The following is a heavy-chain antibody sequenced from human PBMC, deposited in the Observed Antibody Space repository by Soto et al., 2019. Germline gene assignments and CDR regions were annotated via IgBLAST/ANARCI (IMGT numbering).Heavy chain of an antibody. CDR3: IQSRCGGDCLQSYASYYYYGMDV. CDR2: IYGDDDK. Sequence: QITLKESGPTLVKPTQTLTLTCTFSAFSLSTCGVGVGWIRQPPGKALEWLALIYGDDDKRYSPSLRSRLTITKDTSKHQLVLTMTNMDAVDTATYYCIQSRCGGDCLQSYASYYYYGMDVWGQGTTVTVAS. V-gene: IGHV2-5*02. D-gene: IGHD2-21*02. J-gene: IGHJ6*02. CDR1: AFSLSTCGVG.